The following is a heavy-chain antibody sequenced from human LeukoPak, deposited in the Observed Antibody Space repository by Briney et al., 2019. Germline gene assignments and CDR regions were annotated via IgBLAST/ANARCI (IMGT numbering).Heavy chain of an antibody. D-gene: IGHD6-13*01. Sequence: GGSLRLSCAASGFTFSDYYMSWIRQAPGKGLEWVSYISGSGSTIYYADSVKGRFTISRDNAKNSLYLQMNSLRAEDTAVYYCTRESWAAGFDYWGQGTLVTVSS. CDR3: TRESWAAGFDY. J-gene: IGHJ4*02. CDR1: GFTFSDYY. V-gene: IGHV3-11*01. CDR2: ISGSGSTI.